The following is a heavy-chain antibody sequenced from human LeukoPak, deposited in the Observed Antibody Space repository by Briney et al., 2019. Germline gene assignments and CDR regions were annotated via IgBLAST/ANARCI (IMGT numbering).Heavy chain of an antibody. D-gene: IGHD3-10*01. Sequence: GGSLRLSCAASGFTFSNYLMHWVRQTPGKGLVWISRISTDGSFTNYADSVKGRFSISRDNAKNTLYLQMNSLRVEDTAVYYCARSSITMVRGVIYYYGMDVWGQGTTVTISS. CDR1: GFTFSNYL. CDR2: ISTDGSFT. J-gene: IGHJ6*02. CDR3: ARSSITMVRGVIYYYGMDV. V-gene: IGHV3-74*01.